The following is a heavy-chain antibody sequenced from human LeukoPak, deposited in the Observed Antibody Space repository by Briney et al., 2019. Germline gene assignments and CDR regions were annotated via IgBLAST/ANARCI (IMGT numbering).Heavy chain of an antibody. J-gene: IGHJ4*01. D-gene: IGHD1-26*01. CDR2: NKSKTDGGAR. CDR1: VFGFRETR. Sequence: GGPLRSSSASSVFGFRETRMRGVRDPPGKGLEWDGRNKSKTDGGARDYAPHVRSRLTISKDESENTRYLVITGLKTEDTGVYYCTTDPREWGQGTAVIVYS. V-gene: IGHV3-15*01. CDR3: TTDPRE.